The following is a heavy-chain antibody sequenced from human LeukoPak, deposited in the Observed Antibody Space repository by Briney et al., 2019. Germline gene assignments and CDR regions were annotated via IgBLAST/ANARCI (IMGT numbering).Heavy chain of an antibody. CDR2: IKHDGSEQ. V-gene: IGHV3-7*05. Sequence: GGSLRLSCAASGFTFSSYWMDWVRQAPGKGLEWVANIKHDGSEQYYVDSVKGRFTISRDNAKNSLYLQMNSLRAEDTAVYYCARDRGWFGELLLFDYWGQGTLVTVSS. CDR1: GFTFSSYW. D-gene: IGHD3-10*01. J-gene: IGHJ4*02. CDR3: ARDRGWFGELLLFDY.